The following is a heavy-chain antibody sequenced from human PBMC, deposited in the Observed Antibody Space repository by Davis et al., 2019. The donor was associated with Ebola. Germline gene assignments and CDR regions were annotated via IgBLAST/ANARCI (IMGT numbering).Heavy chain of an antibody. CDR1: GYTFTDYW. CDR3: ARLSKEGSIYHDFMDV. J-gene: IGHJ6*03. Sequence: GESLKISCKASGYTFTDYWIGWVRQMPGKGLEWMGIIYPIDSDTTYSPSFQGQVTISADKSISTAYLQWSSLKASDTALYYCARLSKEGSIYHDFMDVWGKGTTVTVSS. V-gene: IGHV5-51*01. CDR2: IYPIDSDT.